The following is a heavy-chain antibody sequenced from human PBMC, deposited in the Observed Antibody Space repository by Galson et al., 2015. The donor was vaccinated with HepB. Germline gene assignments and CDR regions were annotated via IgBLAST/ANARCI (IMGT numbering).Heavy chain of an antibody. CDR3: VKDRLGELPLV. V-gene: IGHV3-23*01. J-gene: IGHJ3*01. CDR1: GFSFDTYA. CDR2: ISVDGDIT. Sequence: SLRLSCAGSGFSFDTYAMNWVRQAPGKGLEWVASISVDGDITYYADSVRGRFTISRADSRSTLYLQMYSLRAEDTAMYYCVKDRLGELPLVWGQGTMVTVSS. D-gene: IGHD3-16*01.